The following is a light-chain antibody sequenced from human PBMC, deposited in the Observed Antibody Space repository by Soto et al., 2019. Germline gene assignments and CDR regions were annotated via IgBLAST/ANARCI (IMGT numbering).Light chain of an antibody. CDR3: QQRHTWPRT. V-gene: IGKV3-11*01. Sequence: EIVLTQSPATLSLSPGERATLSCRASQTVTSSLAWYQQKHGQAPRLLIYASSNRATGIPARFSGSGSGTDFTLTISSLEPEDFAVYYCQQRHTWPRTFGRGTEVEGK. CDR2: ASS. CDR1: QTVTSS. J-gene: IGKJ1*01.